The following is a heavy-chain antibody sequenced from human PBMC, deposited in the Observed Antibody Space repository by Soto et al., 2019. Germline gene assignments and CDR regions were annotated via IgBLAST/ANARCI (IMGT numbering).Heavy chain of an antibody. CDR2: IIPIFGTA. Sequence: QVQLVQSGAEVQKPGSSVKVSCKASRGTFSSYAISWVRQAPGQGLEWMGGIIPIFGTANSAQKFQGRVTITADESTRTAYMELSSLRSEDTAVYYCARDPVMYSSSWSVVSDAFDIWGQGTMVTVSS. CDR3: ARDPVMYSSSWSVVSDAFDI. D-gene: IGHD6-13*01. V-gene: IGHV1-69*01. J-gene: IGHJ3*02. CDR1: RGTFSSYA.